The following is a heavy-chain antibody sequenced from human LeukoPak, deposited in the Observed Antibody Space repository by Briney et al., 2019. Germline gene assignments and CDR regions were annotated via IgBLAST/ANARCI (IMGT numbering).Heavy chain of an antibody. CDR2: ISGSGGST. Sequence: TGGSLRLSCAASGFTFSNYAMNWVRQAPGKGLEWVSAISGSGGSTYYADSVKGRFTISRDNSKNTLYLQMNSLRAEDTAVYYCAKASNYGSGSYYPRGVDYWGQGTLVTVSS. V-gene: IGHV3-23*01. CDR1: GFTFSNYA. J-gene: IGHJ4*02. D-gene: IGHD3-10*01. CDR3: AKASNYGSGSYYPRGVDY.